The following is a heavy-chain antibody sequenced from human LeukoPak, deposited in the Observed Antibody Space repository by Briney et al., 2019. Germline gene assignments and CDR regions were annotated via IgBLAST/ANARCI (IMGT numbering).Heavy chain of an antibody. Sequence: SQTLSLTFAVSGGSISSSNWWSWVRQPPGKGLEWIGEIYHTGSTNYNPSLKSRVTISVDKSKNQFSLKLSSVTAADTAVYYCAISYYYGSGSYYNAPLNAFDIWGQGTMVTVSS. CDR2: IYHTGST. V-gene: IGHV4-4*02. CDR1: GGSISSSNW. D-gene: IGHD3-10*01. CDR3: AISYYYGSGSYYNAPLNAFDI. J-gene: IGHJ3*02.